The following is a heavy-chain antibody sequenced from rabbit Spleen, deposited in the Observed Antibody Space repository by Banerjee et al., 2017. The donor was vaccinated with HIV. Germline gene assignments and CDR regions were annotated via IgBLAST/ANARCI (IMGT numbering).Heavy chain of an antibody. D-gene: IGHD1-1*01. CDR3: ARDLVAVIGWNFNL. CDR1: GVSLNDKDV. Sequence: EQLEESGGGLVKPEGSLTLTCKASGVSLNDKDVMCWVHQAPGKGLEWIACINIVTGKSVYANWAEGRFIMSRTSSTTVTLQMTSLTAADTATYFCARDLVAVIGWNFNLWGQGTLVTVS. V-gene: IGHV1S45*01. J-gene: IGHJ4*01. CDR2: INIVTGKS.